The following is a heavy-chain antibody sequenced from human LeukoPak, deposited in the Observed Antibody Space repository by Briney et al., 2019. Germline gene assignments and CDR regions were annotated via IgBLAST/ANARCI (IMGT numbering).Heavy chain of an antibody. J-gene: IGHJ4*02. CDR1: GFTFSSYA. CDR3: ANEEAIWFGELLNDY. CDR2: ISGSGGST. D-gene: IGHD3-10*01. Sequence: GGSLRLSCAASGFTFSSYAMSWVRQAPGKGPEGVSAISGSGGSTYYADSVKGRFTISRDNSKNTLYLQMNSLRAEDTAVYYCANEEAIWFGELLNDYWGQGTLVTVSS. V-gene: IGHV3-23*01.